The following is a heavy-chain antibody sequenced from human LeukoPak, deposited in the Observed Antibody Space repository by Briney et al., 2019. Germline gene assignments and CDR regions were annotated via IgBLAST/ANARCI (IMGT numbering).Heavy chain of an antibody. J-gene: IGHJ4*02. CDR3: ARGHSYGDLYYFDY. V-gene: IGHV3-64*01. Sequence: GGSLRLSCAASGFTFSSYAMHWVRQSPGKGLEYVSAISSNGGSTYYANSVKGRFTISRDNSKNTLYLQMGSLRAEDMAVYYCARGHSYGDLYYFDYWGQGTLVTVSS. CDR1: GFTFSSYA. CDR2: ISSNGGST. D-gene: IGHD4-17*01.